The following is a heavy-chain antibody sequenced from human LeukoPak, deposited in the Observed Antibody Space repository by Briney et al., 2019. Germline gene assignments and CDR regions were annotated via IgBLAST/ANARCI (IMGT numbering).Heavy chain of an antibody. D-gene: IGHD3-3*01. CDR2: ISAYSGNT. J-gene: IGHJ4*02. Sequence: ASVKVSCKASGYTFTNYGISWVRQAPGQGLEWMGWISAYSGNTNYAQNLQGRVTMTTDTSTSTAYMELRSLRSEDTAVYYCARDPDDYDFWSGPFDYWGRGTLVTVAS. V-gene: IGHV1-18*01. CDR3: ARDPDDYDFWSGPFDY. CDR1: GYTFTNYG.